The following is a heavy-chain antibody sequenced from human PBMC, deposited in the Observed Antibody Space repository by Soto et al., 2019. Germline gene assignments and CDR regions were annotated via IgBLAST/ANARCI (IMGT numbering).Heavy chain of an antibody. J-gene: IGHJ4*02. CDR3: ASLDSAMVPLDC. D-gene: IGHD5-18*01. Sequence: QLQLQESGPGLVKPSETLSLTCTVSGGSISSTSYYWGWIRQPPGKGLEWIGTIYYSGTTYYNPSLQSRVTIAVDTSKNAFSLKLSSVTATDTAVYYCASLDSAMVPLDCWGQGTLVTVSS. CDR2: IYYSGTT. CDR1: GGSISSTSYY. V-gene: IGHV4-39*01.